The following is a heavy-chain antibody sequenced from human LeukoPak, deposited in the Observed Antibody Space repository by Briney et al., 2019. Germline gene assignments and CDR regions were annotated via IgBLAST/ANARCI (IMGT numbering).Heavy chain of an antibody. CDR3: ARYTSYYGSGSYLAWFDP. CDR1: GGSISSGIYY. CDR2: IDNSGST. Sequence: SQTLSLTCTVSGGSISSGIYYWSWLPQPPGKGLEWIGRIDNSGSTNYNPSLKRRVTISAYTSRNQFSLKVISVTAADTAVYYCARYTSYYGSGSYLAWFDPWGQGTLVTVSS. V-gene: IGHV4-61*02. J-gene: IGHJ5*02. D-gene: IGHD3-10*01.